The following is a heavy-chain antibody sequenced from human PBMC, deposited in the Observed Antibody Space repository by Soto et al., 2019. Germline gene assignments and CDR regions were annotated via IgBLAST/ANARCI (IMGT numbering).Heavy chain of an antibody. J-gene: IGHJ4*02. CDR1: GGSFSGYY. CDR2: INHSGST. Sequence: PSETLSLTCAVYGGSFSGYYWSWIRQPPGKGLEWIGEINHSGSTNYNPSLKSRVTISVDTSKNQFSLKLSSVTAADTAVYYCARGRRIVVVVAATVTFDDWGQGTLVTVSS. D-gene: IGHD2-15*01. V-gene: IGHV4-34*01. CDR3: ARGRRIVVVVAATVTFDD.